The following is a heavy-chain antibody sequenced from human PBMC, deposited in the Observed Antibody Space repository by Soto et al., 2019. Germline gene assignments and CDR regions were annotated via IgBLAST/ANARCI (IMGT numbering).Heavy chain of an antibody. CDR2: INHSGSA. J-gene: IGHJ5*02. Sequence: SETLSLTCGVSGGSLSGHYWSWIRQPPGKGLEWIGEINHSGSANYNSSLKSRVTISVDTSKNQFSLKLSSVTAADTAVYYCARWIAAAGTGWFDPWGQGTLVTVSS. V-gene: IGHV4-34*01. CDR1: GGSLSGHY. CDR3: ARWIAAAGTGWFDP. D-gene: IGHD6-13*01.